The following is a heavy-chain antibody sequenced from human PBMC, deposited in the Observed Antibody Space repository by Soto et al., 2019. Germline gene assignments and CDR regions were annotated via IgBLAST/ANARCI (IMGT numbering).Heavy chain of an antibody. J-gene: IGHJ1*01. Sequence: GGSLRISCAASGFTFGGYGMHWVRQAPGKVLELVAVISNDGRNKYYVGSVRGRLTISRDNSNNTLDLRMNSLRPEDTAVYYCVKYRVSEHNNGCPRCHWGQGT. V-gene: IGHV3-30*18. CDR1: GFTFGGYG. CDR2: ISNDGRNK. CDR3: VKYRVSEHNNGCPRCH. D-gene: IGHD6-19*01.